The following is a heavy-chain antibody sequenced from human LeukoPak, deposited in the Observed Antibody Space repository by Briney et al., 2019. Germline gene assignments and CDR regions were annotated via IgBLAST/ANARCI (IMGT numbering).Heavy chain of an antibody. CDR3: AGIYSAYDL. CDR1: GYTFIVSY. Sequence: ASVKVSCKASGYTFIVSYIHWVRQAPGQGLEWMGWINPNNGVTSYAQKFQGRVTMTRDTSITTAYLDLSSLTSDDTAIYYCAGIYSAYDLWGQGTLVTVSS. CDR2: INPNNGVT. D-gene: IGHD5-12*01. J-gene: IGHJ5*02. V-gene: IGHV1-2*02.